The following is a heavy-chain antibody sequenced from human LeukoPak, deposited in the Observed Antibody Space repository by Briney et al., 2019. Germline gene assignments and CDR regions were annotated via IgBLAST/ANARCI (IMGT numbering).Heavy chain of an antibody. Sequence: GVSLRLSCAASGFTFSNAWMSWVRQAPGKGLEWVSTISASGGSTYYADSVQGRFTISRDNSKNTLYLQMNSLRAEDTALYYCAKDYNGYDSYWGQGTLVTVSS. CDR2: ISASGGST. CDR1: GFTFSNAW. V-gene: IGHV3-23*01. J-gene: IGHJ4*02. CDR3: AKDYNGYDSY. D-gene: IGHD5-12*01.